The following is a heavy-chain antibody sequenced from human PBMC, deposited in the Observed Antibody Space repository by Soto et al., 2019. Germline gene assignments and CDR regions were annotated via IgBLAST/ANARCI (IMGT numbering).Heavy chain of an antibody. J-gene: IGHJ4*02. Sequence: QVQLVQSGAEVKKPGSSVKVSCKASGGTFSSCAVNWVRQAPGQGLEWMGEIIPVFGTTNSAQKFQARLTITADESTSTAYMELSSLRSEDTAVSFCARSGTATNFDYWGQGTLFTVSS. CDR1: GGTFSSCA. CDR3: ARSGTATNFDY. V-gene: IGHV1-69*01. D-gene: IGHD2-15*01. CDR2: IIPVFGTT.